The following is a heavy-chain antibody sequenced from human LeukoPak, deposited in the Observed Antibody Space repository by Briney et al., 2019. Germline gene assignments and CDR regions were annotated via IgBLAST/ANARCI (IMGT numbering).Heavy chain of an antibody. V-gene: IGHV3-7*01. CDR2: IKQDGSEK. J-gene: IGHJ6*01. CDR1: GFTFSSYW. CDR3: ARVDTAMVGVAYDGMDV. D-gene: IGHD5-18*01. Sequence: GGSLRLSCAASGFTFSSYWMSWVRQAPGKGLEWVANIKQDGSEKYYVDSVKGRFTISRDNAKNSLYLQMNSLRAEDTAVYYCARVDTAMVGVAYDGMDVWGQGTTVTVSS.